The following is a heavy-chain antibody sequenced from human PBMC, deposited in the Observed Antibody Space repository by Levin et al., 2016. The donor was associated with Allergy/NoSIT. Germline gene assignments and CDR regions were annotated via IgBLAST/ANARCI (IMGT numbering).Heavy chain of an antibody. CDR1: GYTFTSYA. D-gene: IGHD2-21*01. V-gene: IGHV1-3*01. CDR2: INAVNGNT. Sequence: ASVKVSCKASGYTFTSYAIHWVRQAPGQRLEWVGWINAVNGNTKYSQTFQGRVTISRDTSASTAYMELSSLRSEDTAVYFCARGTINLAYCGGDCLSGDYWGQGTLVTVSS. J-gene: IGHJ4*02. CDR3: ARGTINLAYCGGDCLSGDY.